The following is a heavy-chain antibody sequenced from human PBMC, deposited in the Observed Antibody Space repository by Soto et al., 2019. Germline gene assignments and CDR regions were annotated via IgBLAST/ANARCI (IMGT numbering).Heavy chain of an antibody. CDR2: IYYSGTT. Sequence: SETRSLTWTVSGGSVSSGIYYWIWIRQPPGKGLEWIGYIYYSGTTHYNPSLKSRVTISVDTSKKQFSLKLTSVTAADTAVYYCARERTGDPTFFDYWGRGTLVTVSS. CDR1: GGSVSSGIYY. D-gene: IGHD3-16*01. CDR3: ARERTGDPTFFDY. V-gene: IGHV4-61*01. J-gene: IGHJ4*02.